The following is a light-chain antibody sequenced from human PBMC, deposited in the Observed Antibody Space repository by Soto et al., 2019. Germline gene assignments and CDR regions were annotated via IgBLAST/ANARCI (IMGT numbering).Light chain of an antibody. Sequence: IQMTQSPSTLSASVGDRVTVTCRASQTISTWLAWYQQKPGEAPKLLIYNASTLEVGVPSRFSASGSGTEFTLTISTLQPADFATYYCQQYNSYPWTFGQGTKV. CDR3: QQYNSYPWT. V-gene: IGKV1-5*01. CDR2: NAS. J-gene: IGKJ1*01. CDR1: QTISTW.